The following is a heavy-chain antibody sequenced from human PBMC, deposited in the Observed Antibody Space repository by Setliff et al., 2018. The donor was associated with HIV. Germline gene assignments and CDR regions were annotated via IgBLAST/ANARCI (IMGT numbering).Heavy chain of an antibody. Sequence: SGPTLVNPTQTLTLTCSFSGFSLSTSGVGVGWIRQPPGKALEWLALIYWDDDKRYSPSLKNRLTITKDTSKNQVVLTMTNMDPVDAATYYCAHSPYDNGPGAFDIWGQGTMVTVSS. D-gene: IGHD3-10*01. CDR2: IYWDDDK. V-gene: IGHV2-5*02. CDR3: AHSPYDNGPGAFDI. CDR1: GFSLSTSGVG. J-gene: IGHJ3*02.